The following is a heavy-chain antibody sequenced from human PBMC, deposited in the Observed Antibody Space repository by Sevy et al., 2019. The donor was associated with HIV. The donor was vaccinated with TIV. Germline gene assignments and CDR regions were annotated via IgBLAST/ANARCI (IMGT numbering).Heavy chain of an antibody. CDR2: ISAYNGNT. D-gene: IGHD6-13*01. Sequence: ASVKVTCKASGYTFTSYGISWVRQAPGQGLEWMGCISAYNGNTNYAQKLQGRVTMTTDTSTSTAYMELRSLRSDDTAVYYCARDTPLNLYSSSWYSGGDFDYWGQGTLVTVSS. J-gene: IGHJ4*02. V-gene: IGHV1-18*01. CDR3: ARDTPLNLYSSSWYSGGDFDY. CDR1: GYTFTSYG.